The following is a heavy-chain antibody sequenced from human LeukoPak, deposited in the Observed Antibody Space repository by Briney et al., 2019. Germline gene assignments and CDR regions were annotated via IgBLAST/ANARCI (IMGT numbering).Heavy chain of an antibody. CDR2: IYYSGST. CDR1: GGSVSSGSYY. D-gene: IGHD3-3*01. J-gene: IGHJ5*02. CDR3: ARAHYDFWSGYYTPNWFDP. Sequence: SETLSLTCTVSGGSVSSGSYYWSWIRQPPGKGLEWIGYIYYSGSTNYNPSLKSRVAISVDTSKNQFSLKLSSVTAADTAVYYCARAHYDFWSGYYTPNWFDPWGQGTLVTVSS. V-gene: IGHV4-61*01.